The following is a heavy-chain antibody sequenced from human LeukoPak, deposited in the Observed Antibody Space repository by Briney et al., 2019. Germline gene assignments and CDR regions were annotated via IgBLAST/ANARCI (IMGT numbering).Heavy chain of an antibody. CDR1: GGSISSYY. D-gene: IGHD6-13*01. J-gene: IGHJ4*02. CDR3: GGGSSPGFDY. Sequence: SETLSLTCTISGGSISSYYWSWIRQPAGKGLEWIGRIYTSGSTNYNPSLKSRVTMSVDTSKNQFSLKLSSVTAADTAVYYCGGGSSPGFDYWGQGTLVTVSS. CDR2: IYTSGST. V-gene: IGHV4-4*07.